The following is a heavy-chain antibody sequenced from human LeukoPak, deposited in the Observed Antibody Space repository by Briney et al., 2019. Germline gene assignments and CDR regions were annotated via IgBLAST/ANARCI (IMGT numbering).Heavy chain of an antibody. J-gene: IGHJ2*01. CDR2: INNSGST. Sequence: PSETLSLTCAVYGGSFSGYYWSWIRQPPGKGLEWIGEINNSGSTNYNPSLKSRVTISVDTSKNQFSLKLSSVTAADTAVYYCARGSDYYYDSSGQRYFDLWGRGTLVTVSS. CDR1: GGSFSGYY. V-gene: IGHV4-34*01. D-gene: IGHD3-22*01. CDR3: ARGSDYYYDSSGQRYFDL.